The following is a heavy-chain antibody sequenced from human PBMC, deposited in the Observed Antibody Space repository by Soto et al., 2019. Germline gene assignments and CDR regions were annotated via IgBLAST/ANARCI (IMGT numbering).Heavy chain of an antibody. CDR2: IYHSGST. D-gene: IGHD6-13*01. V-gene: IGHV4-4*02. Sequence: PSETLSLTCAVSGGSISSSNWWSWVRQPPGKGLEWIGEIYHSGSTNYNPSLKSRVTISVDKSKNQFSLKLSSVTAADTAVYYCASFLVSSSWFDAFDIWGQGTMVTVSS. CDR1: GGSISSSNW. CDR3: ASFLVSSSWFDAFDI. J-gene: IGHJ3*02.